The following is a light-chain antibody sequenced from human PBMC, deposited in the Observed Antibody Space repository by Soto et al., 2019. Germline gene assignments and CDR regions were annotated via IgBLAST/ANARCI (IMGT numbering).Light chain of an antibody. Sequence: QSALTQPASLSGSPGQSMTISCTGTSSDVGGYNYVSWYQQHPGKAPKLMIYDVSNRPSGVSNRFSGSKSGNTASLTISGLQAEDEADYYCSSYPTSGSLVFGGGTKLTVL. CDR3: SSYPTSGSLV. CDR1: SSDVGGYNY. J-gene: IGLJ2*01. V-gene: IGLV2-14*01. CDR2: DVS.